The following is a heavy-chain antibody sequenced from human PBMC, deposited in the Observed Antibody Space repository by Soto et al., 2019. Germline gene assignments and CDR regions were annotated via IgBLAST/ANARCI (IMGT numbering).Heavy chain of an antibody. D-gene: IGHD3-10*01. V-gene: IGHV3-33*01. J-gene: IGHJ6*02. CDR2: IWSDASRE. CDR3: AGEPRWGSYDMDV. CDR1: RLTFSTYD. Sequence: QVQLVESGGGVVQPGTSLRLSCAASRLTFSTYDMHWVRQAPGKGLEWVALIWSDASREFYADSVKGRFSISRDNSKYKLLLKMNGLRVEDTAVYYCAGEPRWGSYDMDVLGQGTTVTVSS.